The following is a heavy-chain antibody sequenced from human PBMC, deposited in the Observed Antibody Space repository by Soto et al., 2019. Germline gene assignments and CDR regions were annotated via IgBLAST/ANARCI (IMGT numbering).Heavy chain of an antibody. D-gene: IGHD6-13*01. V-gene: IGHV4-4*02. Sequence: PSETLSLNCAVSSGSISSSNWWSWVRQPPGKGLEWIGEIYHSGSTNYNPSLKSRVTISVDKSKNQFSLKLSSVTAADTAVYYCARKGPGTYSSSWDYFDYWGQGTLVTVSS. CDR3: ARKGPGTYSSSWDYFDY. CDR1: SGSISSSNW. CDR2: IYHSGST. J-gene: IGHJ4*02.